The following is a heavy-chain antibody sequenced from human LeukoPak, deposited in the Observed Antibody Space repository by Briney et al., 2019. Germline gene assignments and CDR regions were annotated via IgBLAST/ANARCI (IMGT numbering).Heavy chain of an antibody. CDR1: GGTFSNHA. CDR2: IIPISATT. V-gene: IGHV1-69*01. J-gene: IGHJ4*02. D-gene: IGHD6-13*01. CDR3: ARWAGQSTAWYPALFDY. Sequence: GSSVTVSFTSSGGTFSNHAISWVRQAPGQGLEWMGVIIPISATTNYAQKFQGRLTVTADESTSTAYMELSSLTSEDTAVYYCARWAGQSTAWYPALFDYWGQGTLVTVSS.